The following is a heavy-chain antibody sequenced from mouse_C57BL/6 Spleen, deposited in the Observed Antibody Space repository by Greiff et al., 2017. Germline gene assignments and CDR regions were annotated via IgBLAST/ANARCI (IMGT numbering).Heavy chain of an antibody. Sequence: QVQLQQPGTELVKPGASVKLSCKASGYTFTSYWMHWVKQRPGQGLEWIGNINPSNGGTNYNEKFKSKATLTVDKSSSTAYMQLSSLTSEDSAVYYCAREGIGSYDYDVPFAYWGQGTLVTVSA. CDR3: AREGIGSYDYDVPFAY. V-gene: IGHV1-53*01. CDR2: INPSNGGT. D-gene: IGHD2-4*01. J-gene: IGHJ3*01. CDR1: GYTFTSYW.